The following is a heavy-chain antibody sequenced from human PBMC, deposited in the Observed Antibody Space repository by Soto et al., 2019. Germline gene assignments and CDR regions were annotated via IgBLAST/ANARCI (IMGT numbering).Heavy chain of an antibody. J-gene: IGHJ3*02. Sequence: ASVKVSCKASGYTFINYGISWVRQAPGQGLEWMGWISAYNGNLNYAQKIQGRVTMTTGASTTTAYMELRSLRSDDTAVYYCARDGISGAEPFEIWGQGTMVTVSS. CDR3: ARDGISGAEPFEI. CDR1: GYTFINYG. CDR2: ISAYNGNL. D-gene: IGHD1-20*01. V-gene: IGHV1-18*01.